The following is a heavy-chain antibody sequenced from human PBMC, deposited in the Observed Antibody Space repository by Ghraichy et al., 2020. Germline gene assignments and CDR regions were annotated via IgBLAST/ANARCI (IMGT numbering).Heavy chain of an antibody. J-gene: IGHJ4*02. CDR3: ARHGDYDLWSGYYGGDFDY. CDR2: VSNIGNT. Sequence: SETLSLTCNVSGVSITRWSYYWGWIRQSPGKGLEWIGTVSNIGNTYYTPSLKNRVAISIDASKDQFSLRLSSVTAADTAVYYCARHGDYDLWSGYYGGDFDYWGQGTLVTVSA. D-gene: IGHD3-3*01. CDR1: GVSITRWSYY. V-gene: IGHV4-39*01.